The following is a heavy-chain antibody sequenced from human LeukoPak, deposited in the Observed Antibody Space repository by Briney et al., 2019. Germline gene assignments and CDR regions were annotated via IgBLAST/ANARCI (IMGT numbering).Heavy chain of an antibody. J-gene: IGHJ4*02. CDR3: ARHRYCSGGSCYGIDY. CDR1: GYSFTTYW. D-gene: IGHD2-15*01. V-gene: IGHV5-51*01. Sequence: GESLKISCKGSGYSFTTYWIGWVRQMPGKGLEWMGIIYPGDSDTRYGPSFQGQVTISADKSISTAYLQWSSLKASDTAMYYCARHRYCSGGSCYGIDYWGQGTLVTVPS. CDR2: IYPGDSDT.